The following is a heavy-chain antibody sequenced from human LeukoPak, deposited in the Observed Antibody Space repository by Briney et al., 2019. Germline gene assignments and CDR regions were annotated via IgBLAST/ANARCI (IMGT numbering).Heavy chain of an antibody. CDR1: GGSFSGYY. J-gene: IGHJ5*02. Sequence: SETLSLTCAVYGGSFSGYYWSWIRQPPGKGLEWIGEINHSGSTNYNPSLKSRVTISVDTSKNQFSLKLSSVTAADTAVYYCAGSTLHNWNYKWFDPWGQGTLSPSPQ. CDR3: AGSTLHNWNYKWFDP. V-gene: IGHV4-34*01. D-gene: IGHD1-7*01. CDR2: INHSGST.